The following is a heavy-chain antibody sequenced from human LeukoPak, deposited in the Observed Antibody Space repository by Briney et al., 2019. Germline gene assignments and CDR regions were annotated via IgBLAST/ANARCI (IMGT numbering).Heavy chain of an antibody. Sequence: GGSMRLSCAGSGFTVSSNYTSWVRQAPGKGLEWVSVIYSGGSTYYADSVKGRFTISRDNSKNTLYLQMNSLGSEDTAVYYCSRDVAGFDYWGQGTLVTVSS. J-gene: IGHJ4*02. V-gene: IGHV3-66*02. CDR1: GFTVSSNY. CDR3: SRDVAGFDY. CDR2: IYSGGST.